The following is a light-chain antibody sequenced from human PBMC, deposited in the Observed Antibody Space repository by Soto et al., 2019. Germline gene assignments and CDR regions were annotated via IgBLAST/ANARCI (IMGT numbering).Light chain of an antibody. Sequence: EIVLTQSPGTLSLSPGERATLSCRASQSVSSSYLAWYQQKPGQSPRLLIYAASSRATGIPDRFSGSGSGTDFTLTISRLEPEDFAVYSCQQFGNSLWTFGQGTKVEIK. V-gene: IGKV3-20*01. CDR2: AAS. J-gene: IGKJ1*01. CDR3: QQFGNSLWT. CDR1: QSVSSSY.